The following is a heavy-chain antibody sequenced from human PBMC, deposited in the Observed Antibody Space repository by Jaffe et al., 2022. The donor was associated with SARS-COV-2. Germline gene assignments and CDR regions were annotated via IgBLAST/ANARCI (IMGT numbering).Heavy chain of an antibody. J-gene: IGHJ4*02. Sequence: QITLKESGPTLVKPTQTLTLTCTFSGFSLSTTAVGVGWVRQPPGKAMEYLALIYWNDDKRYSPSLKSRLTVTKDTSRNQVVLTMTNMDPVDTATYFCARVDYTGYFFDYWGQGTLVTVSS. D-gene: IGHD4-4*01. V-gene: IGHV2-5*01. CDR2: IYWNDDK. CDR3: ARVDYTGYFFDY. CDR1: GFSLSTTAVG.